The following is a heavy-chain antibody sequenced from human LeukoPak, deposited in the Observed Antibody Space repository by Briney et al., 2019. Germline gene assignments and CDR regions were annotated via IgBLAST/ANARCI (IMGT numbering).Heavy chain of an antibody. CDR2: IIPIFGTA. J-gene: IGHJ4*02. Sequence: GASVKVSCKASGGTFSSYAISWVRQAPGQGLEWMGGIIPIFGTANYAQKFQGRVTITADESTSTAYMELSSLRSEDTAVYYCARDRVMSYYDSSGYYYLGYWGQGTLVTVSS. CDR3: ARDRVMSYYDSSGYYYLGY. CDR1: GGTFSSYA. V-gene: IGHV1-69*13. D-gene: IGHD3-22*01.